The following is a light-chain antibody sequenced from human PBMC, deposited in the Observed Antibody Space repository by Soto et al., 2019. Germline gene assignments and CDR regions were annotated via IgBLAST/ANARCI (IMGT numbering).Light chain of an antibody. CDR1: QSVSNNY. J-gene: IGKJ4*01. CDR2: GAS. CDR3: QQYDNSPA. V-gene: IGKV3-20*01. Sequence: EIVVTQSPCTLSLSTGERATLSCRASQSVSNNYLAWYQQKPGQAPRLLIYGASNRATGIPDRFSGSGSGTDFTLTISRLEPEDFAVYYCQQYDNSPAFGGGTKVDIK.